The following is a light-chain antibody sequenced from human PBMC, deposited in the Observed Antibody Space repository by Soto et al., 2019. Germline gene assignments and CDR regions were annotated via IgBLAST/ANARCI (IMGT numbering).Light chain of an antibody. J-gene: IGKJ1*01. CDR3: QQYDNLLWT. CDR1: QSISTW. CDR2: DAF. V-gene: IGKV1-5*01. Sequence: DIQMTQSPSTLSASVGDRVTITCRASQSISTWLAWYQQKPGKAPKLLIYDAFYLERGVPSRFSGSGSGTEFTLTISSLQPEDIATYYCQQYDNLLWTFGQGTKVEIK.